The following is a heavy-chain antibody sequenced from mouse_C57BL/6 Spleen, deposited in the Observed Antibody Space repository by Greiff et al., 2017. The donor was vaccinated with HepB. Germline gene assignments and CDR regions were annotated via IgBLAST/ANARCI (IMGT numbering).Heavy chain of an antibody. V-gene: IGHV1-72*01. CDR3: ARSWTTVVASDYAMDY. Sequence: QVQLQQPGAELVKPGASVKLSCKASGYTFTSYWMHWVKQRPGRGLEWIGRIDPNSGGTKYNEKFKSKATLTVDKPSSTAYMQLSSLTSEDSAVYYCARSWTTVVASDYAMDYWGQGTSVTVSS. D-gene: IGHD1-1*01. CDR1: GYTFTSYW. CDR2: IDPNSGGT. J-gene: IGHJ4*01.